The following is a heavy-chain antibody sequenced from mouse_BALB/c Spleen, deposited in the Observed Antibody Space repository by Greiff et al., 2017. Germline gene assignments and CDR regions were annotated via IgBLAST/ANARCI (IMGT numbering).Heavy chain of an antibody. CDR2: IYPSDSYT. J-gene: IGHJ2*01. V-gene: IGHV1-69*02. CDR1: GYTFTSYW. Sequence: VQLQQPGAELVRPGASVKLSCKASGYTFTSYWINWVKQRPGQGLEWIGNIYPSDSYTNYNQKFKDKATLTVDKSSSTAYMQLSSPTSEDSAVYYCTRWGFDRYDERGDYWGQGTTLTVSS. D-gene: IGHD2-14*01. CDR3: TRWGFDRYDERGDY.